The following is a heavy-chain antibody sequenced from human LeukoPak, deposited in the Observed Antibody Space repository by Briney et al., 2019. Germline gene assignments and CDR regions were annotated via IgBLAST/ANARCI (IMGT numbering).Heavy chain of an antibody. CDR1: GGSISSSSYY. V-gene: IGHV4-39*01. CDR2: LYYSGSN. J-gene: IGHJ4*02. D-gene: IGHD6-13*01. CDR3: ARHADPLRQQLVRGGDY. Sequence: SETLSLTCTVSGGSISSSSYYWVWIRPPPGKGLEWIGSLYYSGSNYYNPPLKSRVTISVDTSKNQFSLKLTAVTAADTAVYYCARHADPLRQQLVRGGDYWGQGTLVTVSS.